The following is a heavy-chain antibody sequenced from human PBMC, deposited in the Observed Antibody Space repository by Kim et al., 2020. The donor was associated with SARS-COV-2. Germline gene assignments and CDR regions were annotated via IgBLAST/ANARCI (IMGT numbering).Heavy chain of an antibody. CDR1: GGSFSGYY. CDR2: INHSGST. CDR3: ARGHGSGTA. V-gene: IGHV4-34*01. J-gene: IGHJ5*01. Sequence: SETLSLTCAVYGGSFSGYYWSWIRQPPGKGLEWIGEINHSGSTNYNPSLKSRVTISVDTSKNQFSLKLSSVTAADTVVYYCARGHGSGTAWGQGTLVTVSS. D-gene: IGHD3-10*01.